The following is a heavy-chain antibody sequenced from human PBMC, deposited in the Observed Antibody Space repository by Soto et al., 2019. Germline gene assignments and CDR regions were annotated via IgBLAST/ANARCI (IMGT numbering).Heavy chain of an antibody. CDR1: GFTFSSYA. D-gene: IGHD1-26*01. CDR3: AKDRGLHTTQNWFDP. Sequence: GGSLRLSCAASGFTFSSYAMSWVRQAPGKGLEWVSAISGSGGSTYYADSVKGRFTIYRDNYKHTLYLQMNSLKAEDTDVYFCAKDRGLHTTQNWFDPWGQGTLVTVSP. V-gene: IGHV3-23*01. CDR2: ISGSGGST. J-gene: IGHJ5*02.